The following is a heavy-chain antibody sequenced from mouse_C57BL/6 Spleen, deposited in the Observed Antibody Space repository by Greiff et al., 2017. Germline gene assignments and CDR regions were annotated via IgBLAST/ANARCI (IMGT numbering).Heavy chain of an antibody. D-gene: IGHD6-1*01. CDR1: GYSFNDYN. CDR2: INPNYGTT. J-gene: IGHJ3*01. V-gene: IGHV1-39*01. CDR3: ARRGSVPGFAY. Sequence: EVKLKESGPELVKPGASVKISCKASGYSFNDYNMNWVKQSNGKSLEWIGVINPNYGTTSYNQKFKGKATLTVDQSSSTAYMQLNSLTSEDSAVYYCARRGSVPGFAYWGQGTLVTVSA.